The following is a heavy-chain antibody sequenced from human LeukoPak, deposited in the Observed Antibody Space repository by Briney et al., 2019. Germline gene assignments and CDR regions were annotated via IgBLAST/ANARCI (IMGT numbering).Heavy chain of an antibody. V-gene: IGHV4-59*01. CDR1: GASISSYY. CDR3: VGGDMTSSHFYGMDV. J-gene: IGHJ6*02. D-gene: IGHD2-21*02. Sequence: SETLSLTCTVSGASISSYYYSWVRQPPGKGLEWMGYIYYMGRTTYNPSLQGRVTISIDTSKKQFSLKLSSVTAADTAVYYCVGGDMTSSHFYGMDVWGQGTTVIVS. CDR2: IYYMGRT.